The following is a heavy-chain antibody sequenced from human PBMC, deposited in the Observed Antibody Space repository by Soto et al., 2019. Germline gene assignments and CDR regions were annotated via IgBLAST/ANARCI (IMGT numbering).Heavy chain of an antibody. J-gene: IGHJ3*02. CDR1: GFTFSNYW. Sequence: EVQLVESGAGLVQPGGSLTLSCAASGFTFSNYWMRWVRQAPGKGLVWVSRINSDGCSTTYADSVKGRFTISRDNAKNTLSLEMNSLRAEDTGVYFCARRGAGFDIWGQGTLVTVSS. CDR3: ARRGAGFDI. D-gene: IGHD6-19*01. V-gene: IGHV3-74*01. CDR2: INSDGCST.